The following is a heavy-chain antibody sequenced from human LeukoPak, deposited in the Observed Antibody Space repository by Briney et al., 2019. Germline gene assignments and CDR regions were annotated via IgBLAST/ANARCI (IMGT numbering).Heavy chain of an antibody. V-gene: IGHV3-30-3*01. D-gene: IGHD5-18*01. CDR1: GFTFSSYA. CDR2: ISYDGSNK. J-gene: IGHJ4*02. CDR3: ASSMVTLDGPLDY. Sequence: GRSLRLSCAASGFTFSSYAMHWVRQAPGKGLEWVAVISYDGSNKYYADSVKGRFTISRDNSKNTLYLQMNSLRAEDTAVYYCASSMVTLDGPLDYWGQGTLVTVSS.